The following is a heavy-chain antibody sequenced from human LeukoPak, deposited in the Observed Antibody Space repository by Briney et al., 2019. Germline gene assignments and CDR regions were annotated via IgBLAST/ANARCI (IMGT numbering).Heavy chain of an antibody. J-gene: IGHJ3*02. D-gene: IGHD3-22*01. CDR1: GGTFSSYA. Sequence: SVKVSCKASGGTFSSYAISWVRQAPGQGLEWMGRIIPIFGTANYPQKFQGRVTITTDESTSTAYMELSSLRSEDTAVYYCASYYDSSGYYYIAFDIWGQGTMVTVPS. CDR2: IIPIFGTA. CDR3: ASYYDSSGYYYIAFDI. V-gene: IGHV1-69*05.